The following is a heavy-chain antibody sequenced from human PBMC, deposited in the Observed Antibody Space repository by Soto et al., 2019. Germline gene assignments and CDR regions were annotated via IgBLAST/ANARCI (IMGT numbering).Heavy chain of an antibody. J-gene: IGHJ4*02. Sequence: EVQLVESGGGLVQPGGSLRLSCAASGFTFSSYSMNWVRQAPGKGLEWVSYISSSSSTIYYADSVKGRFTISRDNAKNSLYLQMNSLRAEDTAVYYCARDTPIYGSGSYYPFDYWGQGTLVTVSS. V-gene: IGHV3-48*01. CDR1: GFTFSSYS. D-gene: IGHD3-10*01. CDR3: ARDTPIYGSGSYYPFDY. CDR2: ISSSSSTI.